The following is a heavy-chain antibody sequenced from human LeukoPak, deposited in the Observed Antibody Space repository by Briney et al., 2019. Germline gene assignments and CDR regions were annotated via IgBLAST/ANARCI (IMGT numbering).Heavy chain of an antibody. Sequence: SVKVSCXASGGTFSSYAISWVRQAPGQGLEWMGGIIPIFGTANYAQKFQGRVTITTDESTSTAYMELSSLRSEDTAVYYCANYYYDSSGYLYGYFDYWGREPWSPPPQ. V-gene: IGHV1-69*05. D-gene: IGHD3-22*01. CDR2: IIPIFGTA. CDR3: ANYYYDSSGYLYGYFDY. CDR1: GGTFSSYA. J-gene: IGHJ4*02.